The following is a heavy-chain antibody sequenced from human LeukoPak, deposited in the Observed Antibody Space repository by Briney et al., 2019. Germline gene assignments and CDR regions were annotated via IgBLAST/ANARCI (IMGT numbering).Heavy chain of an antibody. Sequence: PGGSLRLSCAASGFTFSSYGMHWVRQAPGKGLEWVAVIWYDGSNKYYADSVKGRFTISRDNSKNTLYLQMNSLRAEGTAVYYCAKVITIFLYGMDVWGQGTTVTVSS. CDR1: GFTFSSYG. V-gene: IGHV3-33*06. CDR2: IWYDGSNK. CDR3: AKVITIFLYGMDV. J-gene: IGHJ6*02. D-gene: IGHD3-3*01.